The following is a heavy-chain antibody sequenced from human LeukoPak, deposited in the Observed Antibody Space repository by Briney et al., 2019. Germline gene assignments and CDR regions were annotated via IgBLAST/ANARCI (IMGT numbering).Heavy chain of an antibody. CDR2: IYTSGST. Sequence: SETLSLTCTVSGGSISSGGYYWSWIRQPAGKGLEWIGRIYTSGSTNYNPSLKSRVTMSVDTSKNQFSLKLSSVTAADTAVYYCARGDYDFWSGYYTDYFDYWGQGTLVTVSS. CDR3: ARGDYDFWSGYYTDYFDY. CDR1: GGSISSGGYY. V-gene: IGHV4-61*02. D-gene: IGHD3-3*01. J-gene: IGHJ4*02.